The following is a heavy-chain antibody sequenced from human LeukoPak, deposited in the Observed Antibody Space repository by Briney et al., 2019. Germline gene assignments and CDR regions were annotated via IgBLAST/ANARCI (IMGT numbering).Heavy chain of an antibody. Sequence: GGSLRLSCAASGFTFSSYAMSWVRQAPGKGLEWVSAISGSGGSTYYADSVKGRFTISRDNSKNTLYLQMNSLRAEDMAVYYCAKFGGSSYYFDYWGQGTLVTVSS. CDR1: GFTFSSYA. CDR2: ISGSGGST. CDR3: AKFGGSSYYFDY. J-gene: IGHJ4*02. D-gene: IGHD1-26*01. V-gene: IGHV3-23*01.